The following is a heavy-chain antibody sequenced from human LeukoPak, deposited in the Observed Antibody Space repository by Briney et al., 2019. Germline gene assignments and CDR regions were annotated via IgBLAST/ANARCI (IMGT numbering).Heavy chain of an antibody. D-gene: IGHD3-22*01. J-gene: IGHJ3*02. CDR1: GGSISSYY. Sequence: SETLSLTCTVSGGSISSYYWSWIRQPPGKGLEWIGYIYYSGSTNYNPSLKSRVTISVDTSKNQFSLKLSSVTAADTAVYYCARHLGDSSGLPDAFDIWGQGTMVTVSS. CDR2: IYYSGST. CDR3: ARHLGDSSGLPDAFDI. V-gene: IGHV4-59*08.